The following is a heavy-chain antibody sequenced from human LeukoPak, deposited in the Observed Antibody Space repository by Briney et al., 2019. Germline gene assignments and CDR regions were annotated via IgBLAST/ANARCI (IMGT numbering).Heavy chain of an antibody. V-gene: IGHV3-48*03. CDR3: ARERSGYNTFDY. CDR2: IGSSGSTK. Sequence: GGSLTLSCAASGFTFSTYEMNWVRQAPGKGLEWVSYIGSSGSTKFCADSVKGRFTISRDNTKNSLYLQMSSLRAEDTAVYYCARERSGYNTFDYWGQGTLVSVSS. J-gene: IGHJ4*02. CDR1: GFTFSTYE. D-gene: IGHD5-18*01.